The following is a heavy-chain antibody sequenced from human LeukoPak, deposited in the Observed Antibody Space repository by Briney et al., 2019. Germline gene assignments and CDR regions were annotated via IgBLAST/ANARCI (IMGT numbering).Heavy chain of an antibody. CDR2: INHSGST. J-gene: IGHJ4*02. D-gene: IGHD6-19*01. CDR1: GGSFSGYY. Sequence: SETLSLTCAVYGGSFSGYYWSWIRQPPGKGLEWIGEINHSGSTNYNPSLKSRVTISVDTSKNQFSLKLSSVTAADTAVYYCARTGRGYSSGWTPYFDYWGQGTLVTVSS. V-gene: IGHV4-34*01. CDR3: ARTGRGYSSGWTPYFDY.